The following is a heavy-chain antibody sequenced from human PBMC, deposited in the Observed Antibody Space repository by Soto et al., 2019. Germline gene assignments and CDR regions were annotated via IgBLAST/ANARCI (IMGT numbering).Heavy chain of an antibody. CDR3: ARDDRGDRPIAARPRY. CDR1: GFTFSSYW. V-gene: IGHV3-7*01. D-gene: IGHD6-6*01. Sequence: EVQLVESGGCLVQPGGSLRLSCAASGFTFSSYWMSWVRQAPGKGLEWVANIKQDGSEKYYVDSVKGRFTISRDNAKNSLYLQMNSLRAEDTAVYYCARDDRGDRPIAARPRYWGQGTLVTVSS. CDR2: IKQDGSEK. J-gene: IGHJ4*02.